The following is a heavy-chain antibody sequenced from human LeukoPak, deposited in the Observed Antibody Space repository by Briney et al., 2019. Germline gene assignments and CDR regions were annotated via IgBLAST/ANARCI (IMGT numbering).Heavy chain of an antibody. V-gene: IGHV3-21*01. CDR1: GFTFSSYS. D-gene: IGHD2-8*01. CDR3: ARVEVPVLMVPNNYFDY. Sequence: AGGSLRLSCAASGFTFSSYSMNWVRQAPGKGLEWVSSISSSSSYIYYADSVKGRFTISRDNAKNSLYLQMNSLRAEDTAVYYCARVEVPVLMVPNNYFDYWGQGTLVTVSS. CDR2: ISSSSSYI. J-gene: IGHJ4*02.